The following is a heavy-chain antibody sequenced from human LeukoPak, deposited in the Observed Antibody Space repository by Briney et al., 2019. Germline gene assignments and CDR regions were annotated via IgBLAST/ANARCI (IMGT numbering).Heavy chain of an antibody. Sequence: GGSLRLSCAPSVFTFSSYAMSWVRQAPGKGLEWVSAISGSGGSTYSADSVKGRFTISRDNFKNTLYLQMNSLRAEDTAVYYCARLGYCSGGSCPVGMDVWGKGTTVTVSS. V-gene: IGHV3-23*01. CDR3: ARLGYCSGGSCPVGMDV. CDR1: VFTFSSYA. J-gene: IGHJ6*04. D-gene: IGHD2-15*01. CDR2: ISGSGGST.